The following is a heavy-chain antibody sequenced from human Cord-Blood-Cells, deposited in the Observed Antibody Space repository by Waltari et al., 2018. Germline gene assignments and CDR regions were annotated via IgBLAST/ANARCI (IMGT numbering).Heavy chain of an antibody. CDR3: ARAKEQQLGSFDY. Sequence: QVQLVQSGAEVKKPGSSVKVSCKASGGTFSSYAISWVRQAPGQGLEWMGGLIPIFGTANDAQELQGRVTITADESTSTAYMELSSLRSEDTAVYYCARAKEQQLGSFDYWGQGTLVTVSS. V-gene: IGHV1-69*01. CDR1: GGTFSSYA. D-gene: IGHD6-13*01. J-gene: IGHJ4*02. CDR2: LIPIFGTA.